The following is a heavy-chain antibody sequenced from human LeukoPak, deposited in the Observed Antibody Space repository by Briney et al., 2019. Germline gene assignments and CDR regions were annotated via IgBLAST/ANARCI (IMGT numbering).Heavy chain of an antibody. J-gene: IGHJ5*02. D-gene: IGHD5-24*01. V-gene: IGHV1-2*02. Sequence: ASVKVSCKASGCTFTTYFMHWVRQAPGQGLEWMGWINPNSGDTNYAQKFQGRVTMTRDTSISTAYVELSRLRSDDTAVYYCARVAVEMASWFDPWGQGSLVTVSS. CDR2: INPNSGDT. CDR3: ARVAVEMASWFDP. CDR1: GCTFTTYF.